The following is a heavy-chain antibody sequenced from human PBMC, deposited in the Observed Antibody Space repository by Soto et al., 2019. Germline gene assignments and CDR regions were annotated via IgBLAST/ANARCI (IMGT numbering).Heavy chain of an antibody. CDR1: GTSLSSYY. J-gene: IGHJ5*02. Sequence: SETLSLTCIVSGTSLSSYYWSWIRQPPGKGLEWIGYISHSGSTNYNPSLKSRVTISADTSKNHFILRLSSLTAADTAVYYCARQPVCSGGACYFATWGQGTLVTVSS. V-gene: IGHV4-59*08. CDR2: ISHSGST. D-gene: IGHD2-15*01. CDR3: ARQPVCSGGACYFAT.